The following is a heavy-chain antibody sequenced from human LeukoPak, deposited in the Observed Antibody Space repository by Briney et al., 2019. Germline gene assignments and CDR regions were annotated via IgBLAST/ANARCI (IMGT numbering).Heavy chain of an antibody. V-gene: IGHV4-59*01. Sequence: SETLSLTCTVSGGSISSYYWSWIRQPPGKGLEWIGYIYYSGSTNYDPSLKSRVTMSLDTSKNQFSLKLSSVTAADTAVYYCAREEVPHGFDIWGQGTMVTVSS. CDR3: AREEVPHGFDI. J-gene: IGHJ3*02. CDR1: GGSISSYY. CDR2: IYYSGST.